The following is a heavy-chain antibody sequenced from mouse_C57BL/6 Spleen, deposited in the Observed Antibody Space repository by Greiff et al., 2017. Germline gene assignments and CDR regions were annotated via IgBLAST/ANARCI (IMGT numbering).Heavy chain of an antibody. CDR1: GYSITSGYY. J-gene: IGHJ1*03. Sequence: ESGPGLVKPSQSLSLTCSVTGYSITSGYYWNWIRQFPGNKLEWMGYIIYDGSNNYNPSLKNRISITRDPSKNQFFLKLNSVTTEDTATYYCATSRGYVDVWGTGTTVTVSS. CDR3: ATSRGYVDV. CDR2: IIYDGSN. V-gene: IGHV3-6*01.